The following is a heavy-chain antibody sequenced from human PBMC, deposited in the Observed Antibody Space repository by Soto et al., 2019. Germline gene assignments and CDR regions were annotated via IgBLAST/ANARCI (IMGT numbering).Heavy chain of an antibody. CDR3: ARDIPVGYYDSSGYSY. CDR2: IYYSGST. D-gene: IGHD3-22*01. CDR1: VGSIISGDYY. Sequence: PSETLSLACTFSVGSIISGDYYWSWIRQPPGKGLEWIGYIYYSGSTYYNPSLKSRVTISVDTSKNQFSLKLSSVTAADTAVYYCARDIPVGYYDSSGYSYWGQGTLVTVSS. J-gene: IGHJ4*02. V-gene: IGHV4-30-4*01.